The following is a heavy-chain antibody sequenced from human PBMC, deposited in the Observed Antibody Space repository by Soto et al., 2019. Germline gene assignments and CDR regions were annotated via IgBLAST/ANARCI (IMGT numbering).Heavy chain of an antibody. CDR3: ATGPLYASGVANY. Sequence: SVQVSCKASRGTFRSDVINCARQAPGQGLEWMGGITPIFSTTKYAQKFQGRVTVTTDESASTVYLELSSLRSEDTAVYYCATGPLYASGVANYWGQGALVTVSS. V-gene: IGHV1-69*05. J-gene: IGHJ4*02. D-gene: IGHD3-10*01. CDR2: ITPIFSTT. CDR1: RGTFRSDV.